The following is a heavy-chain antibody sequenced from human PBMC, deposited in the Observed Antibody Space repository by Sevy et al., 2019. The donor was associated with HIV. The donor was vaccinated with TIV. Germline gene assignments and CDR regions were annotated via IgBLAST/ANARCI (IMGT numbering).Heavy chain of an antibody. Sequence: GGSLRLSCAASGFTFSSYGMHWVRQAPGKGLEWVAVISYDGSNKYYADSVKGRFTISRDNSKNTLYLQMNSLRAEDTAVYYCAKAACIAAAGTSYFDYWGQGTLVTVSS. J-gene: IGHJ4*02. D-gene: IGHD6-13*01. CDR3: AKAACIAAAGTSYFDY. CDR2: ISYDGSNK. V-gene: IGHV3-30*18. CDR1: GFTFSSYG.